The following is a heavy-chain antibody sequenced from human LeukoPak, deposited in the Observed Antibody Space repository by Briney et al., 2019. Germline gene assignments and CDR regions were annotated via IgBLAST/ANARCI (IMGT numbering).Heavy chain of an antibody. CDR1: GFTFSSYG. CDR3: AKDKRSGYSGYYGMDV. CDR2: ISYDESNK. J-gene: IGHJ6*02. D-gene: IGHD5-12*01. V-gene: IGHV3-30*18. Sequence: GGSLRLSCAASGFTFSSYGMHWVRQAPGKGLEWVAVISYDESNKYYADSVKGRFTISRDNSKNTLYLQMNSQRAEDTAVYYCAKDKRSGYSGYYGMDVWGQGTTVTVSS.